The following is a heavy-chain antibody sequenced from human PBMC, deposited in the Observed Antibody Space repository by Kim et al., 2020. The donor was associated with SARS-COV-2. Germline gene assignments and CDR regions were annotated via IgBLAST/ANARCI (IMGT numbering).Heavy chain of an antibody. CDR2: IYYSWST. D-gene: IGHD5-18*01. J-gene: IGHJ4*02. Sequence: SETLSLTCTVSGGSISSGGSYWSWIRQHPGKGLEWIGYIYYSWSTYYNPSLKSRVTISLDTSKNQFSLNLSSVTAADTAVYYCASSGSNYGRPHYFDYWGQGTLVTVSP. CDR3: ASSGSNYGRPHYFDY. CDR1: GGSISSGGSY. V-gene: IGHV4-31*03.